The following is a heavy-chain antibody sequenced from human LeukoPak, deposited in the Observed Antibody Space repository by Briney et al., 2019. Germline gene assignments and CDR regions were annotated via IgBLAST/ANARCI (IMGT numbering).Heavy chain of an antibody. CDR1: GFTFSSYS. CDR2: ISSSSSYI. J-gene: IGHJ4*02. Sequence: GGSLRLSCAASGFTFSSYSMNWVRQAPGKGLEWVSSISSSSSYIYYADSVKGQFTISRDNDKNSLYLQMNSLRAEDTAVYYCARGRWDTAYVGFDYWSQGTLVTVSS. D-gene: IGHD5-18*01. V-gene: IGHV3-21*01. CDR3: ARGRWDTAYVGFDY.